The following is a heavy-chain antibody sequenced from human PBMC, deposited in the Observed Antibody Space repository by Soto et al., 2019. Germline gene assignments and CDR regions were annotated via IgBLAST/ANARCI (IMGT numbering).Heavy chain of an antibody. J-gene: IGHJ4*02. Sequence: EVQLVESGGGLVKPGGSLRLSCAASGFTFSNAWMSWVRQAPGKGLEWVGHIKSKTDGGTTDYAAPVKGRFTISRDDSKNTLYLQMNSLKTEDTAVYYCTTDGPHSSSRYYFDYWGQGTLVTVSS. CDR2: IKSKTDGGTT. CDR3: TTDGPHSSSRYYFDY. V-gene: IGHV3-15*01. D-gene: IGHD6-13*01. CDR1: GFTFSNAW.